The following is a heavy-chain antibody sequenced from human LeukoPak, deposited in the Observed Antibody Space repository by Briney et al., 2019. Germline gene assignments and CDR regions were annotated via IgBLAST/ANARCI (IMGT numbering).Heavy chain of an antibody. D-gene: IGHD3-3*01. V-gene: IGHV4-34*01. CDR3: ASSGPTIFGVVILDAFDI. CDR2: INHSGST. CDR1: GGSFSGYY. Sequence: PSETLSLTCAVYGGSFSGYYWSWIRQPPGKGLEWIGEINHSGSTNYNPSLKSRVTISVDTSKNQFSLKLSSVTAADTAVYYCASSGPTIFGVVILDAFDIWGQGTMVTVSS. J-gene: IGHJ3*02.